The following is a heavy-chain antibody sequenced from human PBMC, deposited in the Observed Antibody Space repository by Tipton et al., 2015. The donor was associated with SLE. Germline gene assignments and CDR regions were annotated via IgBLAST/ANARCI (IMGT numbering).Heavy chain of an antibody. V-gene: IGHV3-33*01. Sequence: RSLRLSCAASGFTFSSHGMHWVRQAPGKGLEWVAVMWFDGSNQYYADSVKGRFSISRDNSKNMLYLQMNSLKTEDTAVYFCTRRYSRVAYFDYWGQGTLVTVSS. CDR1: GFTFSSHG. CDR2: MWFDGSNQ. D-gene: IGHD6-13*01. CDR3: TRRYSRVAYFDY. J-gene: IGHJ4*02.